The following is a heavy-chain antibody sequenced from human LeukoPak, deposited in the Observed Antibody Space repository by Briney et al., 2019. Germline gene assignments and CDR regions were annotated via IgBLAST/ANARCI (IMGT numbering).Heavy chain of an antibody. V-gene: IGHV4-59*08. Sequence: PSETLSLTCTVSGGSISNYYWSWIRQPPGKGLEWIGYIYYSGSTSYNPSLNSRVTISVDTSKNQFSLKLTSVTAADTAVYYCARHGGSGTYPLDYWGQGTLVTVSS. CDR1: GGSISNYY. D-gene: IGHD1-26*01. CDR2: IYYSGST. CDR3: ARHGGSGTYPLDY. J-gene: IGHJ4*02.